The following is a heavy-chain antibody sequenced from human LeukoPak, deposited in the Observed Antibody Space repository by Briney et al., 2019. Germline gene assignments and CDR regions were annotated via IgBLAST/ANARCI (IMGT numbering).Heavy chain of an antibody. V-gene: IGHV1-3*01. J-gene: IGHJ4*02. CDR2: INAGNGNT. CDR3: ARQETTMFRPLDY. CDR1: GYTFTSYA. D-gene: IGHD3-10*01. Sequence: ASVKVSCKASGYTFTSYAMHWVRQAPGQRLEWMGWINAGNGNTKYSQKFQGRVTITRDTSASTAYMELSSLRSEDTAVYYCARQETTMFRPLDYWGQGTLVTVSS.